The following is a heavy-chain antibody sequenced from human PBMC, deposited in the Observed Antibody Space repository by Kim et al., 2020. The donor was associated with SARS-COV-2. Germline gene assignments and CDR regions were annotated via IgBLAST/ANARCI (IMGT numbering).Heavy chain of an antibody. J-gene: IGHJ4*02. CDR3: ASRSLEWELRTFDY. D-gene: IGHD1-26*01. Sequence: TPSLQSRVTISVDTSKHQFSRKLSSVTAADTAVYYCASRSLEWELRTFDYWGQGTLVTVSS. V-gene: IGHV4-39*07.